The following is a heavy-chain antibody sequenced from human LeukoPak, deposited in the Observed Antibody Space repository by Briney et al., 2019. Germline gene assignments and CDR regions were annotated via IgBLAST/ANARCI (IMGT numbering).Heavy chain of an antibody. Sequence: GGSLRLSCAASGFTFSSYAMSWVRQAPGKGLEWVSAISGSSSYIYYAASVKGRFTISRDNAKNSLYLQMNSLRAEDTAVYYCTRGAAGTPTWFDPWGQGTLVTVSS. J-gene: IGHJ5*02. CDR1: GFTFSSYA. V-gene: IGHV3-21*01. D-gene: IGHD6-13*01. CDR2: ISGSSSYI. CDR3: TRGAAGTPTWFDP.